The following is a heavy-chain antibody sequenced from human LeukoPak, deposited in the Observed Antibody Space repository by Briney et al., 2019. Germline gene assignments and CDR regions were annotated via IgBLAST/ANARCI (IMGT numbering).Heavy chain of an antibody. CDR3: AKNAGYGGRRAYFDY. V-gene: IGHV3-23*01. CDR2: ISGSGGST. J-gene: IGHJ4*02. Sequence: GGSLRLSCAASGFTFSSYAMNWVRQAPGKGLEWVSAISGSGGSTHYADSVKGRFTISRDNSKNTLYLLMNSLRAEDTAVYYCAKNAGYGGRRAYFDYWGQGTLVTVSS. CDR1: GFTFSSYA. D-gene: IGHD4-23*01.